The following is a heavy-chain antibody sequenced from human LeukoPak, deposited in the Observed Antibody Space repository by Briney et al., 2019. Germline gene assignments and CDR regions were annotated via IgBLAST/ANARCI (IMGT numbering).Heavy chain of an antibody. CDR2: IANNGSRT. D-gene: IGHD3-10*01. J-gene: IGHJ2*01. Sequence: GGSLRLSCSASGFTFSAYSLHRVRQAPGKRLEYVSAIANNGSRTFYADSVKGRCTISRDNSKNTLFLQMGSLRAEDTAVYYCARGVRTDWYFDLWGRGTLVTVSS. CDR3: ARGVRTDWYFDL. CDR1: GFTFSAYS. V-gene: IGHV3-64*02.